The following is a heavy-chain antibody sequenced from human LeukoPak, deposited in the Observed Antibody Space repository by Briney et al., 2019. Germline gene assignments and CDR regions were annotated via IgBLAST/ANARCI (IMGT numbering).Heavy chain of an antibody. J-gene: IGHJ4*02. D-gene: IGHD4-17*01. CDR3: ARLYGDPTYYFDY. V-gene: IGHV1-46*01. CDR2: INPGGDNT. Sequence: ASVKVSCKASGYTFTNYYIHWVRQAPGQGLEWMGLINPGGDNTDYAQNFQGRVTMTRDTSISTAYMELSRLRSDDTAVYYCARLYGDPTYYFDYWGQGTLVTVSS. CDR1: GYTFTNYY.